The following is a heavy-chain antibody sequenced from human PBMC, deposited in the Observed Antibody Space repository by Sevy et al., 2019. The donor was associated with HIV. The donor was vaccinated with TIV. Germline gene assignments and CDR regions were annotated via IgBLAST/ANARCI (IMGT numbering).Heavy chain of an antibody. D-gene: IGHD6-25*01. Sequence: ASVKVSCKASGGTFSSYAISWVRQAPGQGLEWMGGIIPIFGTANYAQKFQGRVTITADESTSTAYMELSGLRSEDTAVYYCAGDRKPRLYFDYWGQGTLVTVSS. V-gene: IGHV1-69*13. J-gene: IGHJ4*02. CDR3: AGDRKPRLYFDY. CDR1: GGTFSSYA. CDR2: IIPIFGTA.